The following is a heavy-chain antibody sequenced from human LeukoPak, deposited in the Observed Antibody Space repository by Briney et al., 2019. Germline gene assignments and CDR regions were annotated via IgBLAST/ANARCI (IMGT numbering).Heavy chain of an antibody. CDR3: ASSVFVVVVASAFDI. J-gene: IGHJ3*02. V-gene: IGHV1-2*02. D-gene: IGHD2-15*01. CDR2: INPNSGGT. Sequence: ASVKVSCKASGYTFTGYYMHWVRQAPGQGLEWMGWINPNSGGTNYAQKFQGRVTLTRNTSISTAYMELNSLRSEDTAVYYCASSVFVVVVASAFDIWGQGTMVTVSS. CDR1: GYTFTGYY.